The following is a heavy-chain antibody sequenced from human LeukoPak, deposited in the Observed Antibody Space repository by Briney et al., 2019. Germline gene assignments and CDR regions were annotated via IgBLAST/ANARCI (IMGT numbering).Heavy chain of an antibody. CDR2: INRNGGST. V-gene: IGHV3-20*04. CDR3: ARGFRNGPFDY. Sequence: PGGSLRLSCEASGFTFDDYAMSWFAQPPGKGLNWVSGINRNGGSTDYADSVKGRFTISRDNAKNSHFLQMNSLRVEDTALYYCARGFRNGPFDYWGQGTLVTVSS. J-gene: IGHJ4*02. CDR1: GFTFDDYA. D-gene: IGHD2-8*01.